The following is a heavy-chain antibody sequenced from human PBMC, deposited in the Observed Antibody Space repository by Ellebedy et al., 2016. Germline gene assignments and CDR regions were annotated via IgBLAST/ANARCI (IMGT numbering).Heavy chain of an antibody. CDR2: ISPTGDWT. J-gene: IGHJ4*02. CDR1: GFTFGSSA. CDR3: AKGGAGDHGY. Sequence: GESLKISCAASGFTFGSSALCWVRQAPGKGLEWVSAISPTGDWTPYAGSVKGRFTVSRDNSKSMMYLQMTSLRAEDTAIYYCAKGGAGDHGYWGQGVLVTVSS. V-gene: IGHV3-23*01. D-gene: IGHD7-27*01.